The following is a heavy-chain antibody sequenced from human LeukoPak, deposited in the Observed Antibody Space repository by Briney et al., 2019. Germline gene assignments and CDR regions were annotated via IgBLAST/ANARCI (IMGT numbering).Heavy chain of an antibody. CDR3: VRDGSGYDY. CDR2: INQGGSEK. V-gene: IGHV3-7*05. Sequence: GGSLTLSCAASRFTFSNYWMSWVRQPPGKGLEWVANINQGGSEKYYLNSVKGRFTISRDNAKNSLYLQMNSLRADDTAIYYCVRDGSGYDYWGQGTLVTVPS. CDR1: RFTFSNYW. D-gene: IGHD6-19*01. J-gene: IGHJ4*02.